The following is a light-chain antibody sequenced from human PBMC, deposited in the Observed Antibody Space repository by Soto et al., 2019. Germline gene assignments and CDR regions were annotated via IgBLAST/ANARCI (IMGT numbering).Light chain of an antibody. CDR3: TSYAGGNNV. CDR1: SSDIGGYNY. CDR2: EVN. J-gene: IGLJ1*01. Sequence: QSALTQPPSASGSPGQSVTNSCTGTSSDIGGYNYVSWYQQHPGKVPKLMIYEVNKRPSGVPDRFSGSKSGNTASLTVSGLQADDEADYYCTSYAGGNNVFGTGTKVTVL. V-gene: IGLV2-8*01.